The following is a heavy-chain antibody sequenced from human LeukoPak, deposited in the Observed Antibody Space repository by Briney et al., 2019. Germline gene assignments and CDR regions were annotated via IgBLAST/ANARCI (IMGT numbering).Heavy chain of an antibody. J-gene: IGHJ3*02. CDR1: GYTFTSYA. CDR2: INAGNGNT. V-gene: IGHV1-3*01. CDR3: ARGSGWYLDAFDI. D-gene: IGHD6-19*01. Sequence: ASVKVSCKASGYTFTSYAMHWVRQAPGQRLEWMGWINAGNGNTKHSQKFQGRVTITRDTFASTAYMELSSLRSEDTAVYYCARGSGWYLDAFDIWGQGTMVTVSS.